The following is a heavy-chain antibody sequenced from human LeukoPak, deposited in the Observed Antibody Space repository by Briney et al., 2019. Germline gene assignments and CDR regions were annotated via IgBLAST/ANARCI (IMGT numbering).Heavy chain of an antibody. CDR2: INHSGST. J-gene: IGHJ3*02. CDR1: GGSFSGYY. D-gene: IGHD3-9*01. V-gene: IGHV4-34*01. CDR3: ARGPLRYFDWLFSTDAFDI. Sequence: PSETLSLTCAVYGGSFSGYYWSWIRHPPGKGLEWIGEINHSGSTNYNPSLKSRVTISVDTSKNQFSLKLSSVTAADTAVYYCARGPLRYFDWLFSTDAFDIWGQGTMVTVSS.